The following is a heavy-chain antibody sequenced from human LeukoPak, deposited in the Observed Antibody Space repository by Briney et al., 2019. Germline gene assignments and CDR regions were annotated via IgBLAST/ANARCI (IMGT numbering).Heavy chain of an antibody. Sequence: SETLSLTCAVYGGSFSGYYWSWIRQPPGKGLEWIGEINHSGSTNYNPSLKSRVTISVDTSKNQFSLKLSSVTAADTAVYYCARVHPTSIAARPHWFDPWGQGTLVTVSS. CDR1: GGSFSGYY. D-gene: IGHD6-6*01. CDR3: ARVHPTSIAARPHWFDP. V-gene: IGHV4-34*01. CDR2: INHSGST. J-gene: IGHJ5*02.